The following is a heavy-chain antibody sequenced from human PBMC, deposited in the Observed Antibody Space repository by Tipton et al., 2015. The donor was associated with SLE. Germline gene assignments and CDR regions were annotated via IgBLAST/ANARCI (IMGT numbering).Heavy chain of an antibody. CDR1: GDSVSSNSAA. CDR2: TYYRSKWSN. Sequence: GLVKPSQTLSVTCDISGDSVSSNSAAWNWIRQSPSRGLEWLGRTYYRSKWSNEYAVSVKSRITIKPDTSKNQFSLKLTSVTAADTAVYYCAREGQESSGFLYYMDVWGKGTTVTVSS. CDR3: AREGQESSGFLYYMDV. D-gene: IGHD3-22*01. V-gene: IGHV6-1*01. J-gene: IGHJ6*03.